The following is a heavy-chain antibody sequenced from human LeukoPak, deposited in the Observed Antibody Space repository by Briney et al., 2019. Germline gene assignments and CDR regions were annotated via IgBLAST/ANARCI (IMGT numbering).Heavy chain of an antibody. J-gene: IGHJ4*02. CDR3: ASSPIPYYGSGSYPYYFDY. CDR1: GGSISSYY. Sequence: SETLSLTCTVSGGSISSYYWSWLRQPLGKGLEWIGYIYYSGSTNYNPSLKSRVTISVDTSKNQFSLKLNSVTAADTAVYYCASSPIPYYGSGSYPYYFDYWGRGTLVTVSS. V-gene: IGHV4-59*01. CDR2: IYYSGST. D-gene: IGHD3-10*01.